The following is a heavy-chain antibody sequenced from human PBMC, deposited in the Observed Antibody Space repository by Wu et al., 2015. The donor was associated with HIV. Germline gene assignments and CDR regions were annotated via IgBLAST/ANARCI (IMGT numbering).Heavy chain of an antibody. CDR1: GGTFTSYD. V-gene: IGHV1-8*01. CDR2: MNPNSGNT. Sequence: QVQLVQSGAEVKKPGSSVKVSCKASGGTFTSYDINWVRQATGQGLEWMGWMNPNSGNTGYAQKFQGRVTMTRNTSISTAYMELSSLRSEDTAVYYCARGRSYYYGMDVWGQGTTVTVSS. CDR3: ARGRSYYYGMDV. J-gene: IGHJ6*02.